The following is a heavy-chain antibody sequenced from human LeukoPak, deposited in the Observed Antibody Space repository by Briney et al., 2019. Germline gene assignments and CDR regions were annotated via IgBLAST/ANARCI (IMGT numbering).Heavy chain of an antibody. Sequence: SGGSLRLSCAASGFTFSSYGMHWVRQAPGKGLEWVSYISSSGSTIYYADSVKGRFTTSRDNAKNSLYLQMNSLRAEDTAVYYCAELGITMIGGVWGKGTTVTISS. D-gene: IGHD3-10*02. CDR1: GFTFSSYG. CDR3: AELGITMIGGV. J-gene: IGHJ6*04. CDR2: ISSSGSTI. V-gene: IGHV3-48*04.